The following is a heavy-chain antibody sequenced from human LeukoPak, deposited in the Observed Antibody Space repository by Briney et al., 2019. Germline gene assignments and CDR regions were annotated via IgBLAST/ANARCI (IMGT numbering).Heavy chain of an antibody. D-gene: IGHD6-6*01. V-gene: IGHV3-7*01. CDR2: IKPDGSEK. Sequence: GGSLRLSCAASGFIFSNYWMSWVRQAPGKGLEWVANIKPDGSEKYYVDSLKGRFTISRDNAKNSPYLQMNSLRVEDTAVYYCARGGNSSWDYWGQGALVTVSS. J-gene: IGHJ4*02. CDR3: ARGGNSSWDY. CDR1: GFIFSNYW.